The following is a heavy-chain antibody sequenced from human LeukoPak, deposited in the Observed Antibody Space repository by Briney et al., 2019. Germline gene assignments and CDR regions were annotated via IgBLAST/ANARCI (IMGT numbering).Heavy chain of an antibody. CDR1: GFTFSNYA. V-gene: IGHV3-23*01. D-gene: IGHD3-9*01. J-gene: IGHJ4*02. Sequence: GGSLRLSCAASGFTFSNYAMSWVRQALGKGLEWVSAITGSGGNTYYADSVKGRFTISRDNSKNTVFLQMNSLRAEDTAVYYCAKWGDYDVLTGYYVSDYWGLGTLVTVSS. CDR2: ITGSGGNT. CDR3: AKWGDYDVLTGYYVSDY.